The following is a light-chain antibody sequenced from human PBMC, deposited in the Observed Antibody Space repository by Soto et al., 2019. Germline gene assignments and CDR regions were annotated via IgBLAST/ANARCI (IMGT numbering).Light chain of an antibody. CDR1: QGIKND. CDR2: AAS. J-gene: IGKJ2*01. CDR3: LQDYNYPYT. V-gene: IGKV1-6*01. Sequence: AIQLTQSPASLSASVGDRVTITCRASQGIKNDIAWYQQRPGKAPKLLIYAASTLQSGVPSRFSGSGSGTDFTLTISSLQPEDFAGYYCLQDYNYPYTFGQGTKLEIK.